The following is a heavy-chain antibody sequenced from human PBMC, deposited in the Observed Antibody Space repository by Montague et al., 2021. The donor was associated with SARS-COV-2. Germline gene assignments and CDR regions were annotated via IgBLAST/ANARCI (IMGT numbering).Heavy chain of an antibody. CDR2: IYTSGST. J-gene: IGHJ6*02. CDR1: GGSISSGSYY. CDR3: ARVGVGTVVRGVIPAYYCYSMDV. D-gene: IGHD3-10*01. Sequence: TLSLTCTVSGGSISSGSYYWSWIRQPAGKGLEWIGRIYTSGSTNYNPSLKSRATISVDTSKNQFSLKLTSVTAADTAVYYCARVGVGTVVRGVIPAYYCYSMDVWGQGTTVTVSS. V-gene: IGHV4-61*02.